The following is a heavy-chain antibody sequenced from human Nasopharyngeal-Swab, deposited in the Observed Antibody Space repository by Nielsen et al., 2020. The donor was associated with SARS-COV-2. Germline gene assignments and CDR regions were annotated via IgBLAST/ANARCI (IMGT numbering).Heavy chain of an antibody. CDR3: AREKITIFGVIIRDYGMDV. CDR2: IYSGGST. J-gene: IGHJ6*02. CDR1: GFTVSNIY. D-gene: IGHD3-3*01. V-gene: IGHV3-53*01. Sequence: GESLKISCAASGFTVSNIYMTWVRQAPGKGLEWVSVIYSGGSTYYADSVKGRFTISRDNSKNTLYLQMNSLRDEDTAVYYCAREKITIFGVIIRDYGMDVWGQGTTVTVSS.